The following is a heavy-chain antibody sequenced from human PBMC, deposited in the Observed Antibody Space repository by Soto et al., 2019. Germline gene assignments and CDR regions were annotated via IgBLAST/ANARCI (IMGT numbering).Heavy chain of an antibody. V-gene: IGHV4-30-4*01. CDR1: GGSISSGDYY. D-gene: IGHD3-10*01. Sequence: PSETLSLTCTVSGGSISSGDYYWSWIRQPPGKGLEWIGYIYYSGSTYYNPSLKSRVTISVDTSKNHFSLKLSSVTAADTAVYYWAPIRLGSNRLDYWGQGTLVTVSS. J-gene: IGHJ4*02. CDR2: IYYSGST. CDR3: APIRLGSNRLDY.